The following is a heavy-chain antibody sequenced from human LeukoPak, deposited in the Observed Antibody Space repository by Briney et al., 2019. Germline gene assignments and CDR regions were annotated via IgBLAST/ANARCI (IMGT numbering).Heavy chain of an antibody. V-gene: IGHV3-7*01. CDR3: ARAKRDPYGSGSYYYDY. CDR1: GFIFTNFW. D-gene: IGHD3-10*01. J-gene: IGHJ4*02. Sequence: GGSLRLSCAVSGFIFTNFWMSWVRQAPGRGLEWVANIHPEGNEKYHVESVKGRFTISRDNTKNLLFLQMNGLRVEDTAVYYCARAKRDPYGSGSYYYDYWGQGTLVTVSS. CDR2: IHPEGNEK.